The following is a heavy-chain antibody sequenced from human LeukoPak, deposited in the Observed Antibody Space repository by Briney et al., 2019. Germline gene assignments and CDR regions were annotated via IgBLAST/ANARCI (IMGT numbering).Heavy chain of an antibody. CDR2: IIPIFGRT. Sequence: SVKVSCKASGGTFSSYAISWVRQAPGQGLEWMGRIIPIFGRTNYAQKFQGRVTITTDESTSTAYMELSSLRSEDTAVYYCARAQLQLVTHNYFDYWGQGTLVTVSS. D-gene: IGHD2-21*01. V-gene: IGHV1-69*05. CDR3: ARAQLQLVTHNYFDY. J-gene: IGHJ4*02. CDR1: GGTFSSYA.